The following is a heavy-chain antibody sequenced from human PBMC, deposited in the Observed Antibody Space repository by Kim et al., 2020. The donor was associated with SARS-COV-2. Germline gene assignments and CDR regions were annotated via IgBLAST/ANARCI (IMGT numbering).Heavy chain of an antibody. J-gene: IGHJ4*02. D-gene: IGHD2-15*01. CDR1: GHTFTRDS. CDR2: IDCGNGNT. V-gene: IGHV1-3*01. Sequence: ASVKVSCKTSGHTFTRDSIHWVRQAPGQRLEWMGGIDCGNGNTIYSQKFQGRVTFTTDTSASTAYMELSSLRSEDSAVYYFLGGYYFDYWGQGTLVTVFS. CDR3: LGGYYFDY.